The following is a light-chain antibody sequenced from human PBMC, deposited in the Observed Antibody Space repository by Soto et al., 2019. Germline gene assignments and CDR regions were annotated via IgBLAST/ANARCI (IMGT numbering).Light chain of an antibody. CDR2: DAS. J-gene: IGKJ4*01. V-gene: IGKV3-11*01. Sequence: EIVLTQSPGTLSLSPGERATLSCRASQIVSSTSLAWYQQKRGQAPRLLIYDASNRATGIPARFSGSGSGTDFTLTISSLEPEDFAVYYCQQRSNWPLTFGGGTKVDIK. CDR3: QQRSNWPLT. CDR1: QIVSSTS.